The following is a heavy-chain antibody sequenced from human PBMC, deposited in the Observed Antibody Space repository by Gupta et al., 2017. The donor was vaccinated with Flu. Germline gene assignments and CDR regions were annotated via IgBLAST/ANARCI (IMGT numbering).Heavy chain of an antibody. V-gene: IGHV3-7*01. CDR3: ARGGTMVRGGNGMDV. D-gene: IGHD3-10*01. J-gene: IGHJ6*02. CDR2: IKQDGSEK. Sequence: QAPGKGLEWVANIKQDGSEKYYVDSVKGRFTISRDNAKNSLYLQMNSLRAGDTAVYYCARGGTMVRGGNGMDVWGQGTTVTVSS.